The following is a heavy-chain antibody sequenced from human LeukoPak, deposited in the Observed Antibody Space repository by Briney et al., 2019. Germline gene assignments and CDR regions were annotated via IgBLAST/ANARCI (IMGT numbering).Heavy chain of an antibody. CDR1: GFTFRSCE. CDR3: ARCGRGYDSSGYYSY. V-gene: IGHV3-48*03. J-gene: IGHJ4*02. Sequence: GGSLRLSCAASGFTFRSCEMNWVRQAPGKGLEWVSYISSSGSTIYYADSVKGRFTISRDNAKNSLYLQMNSLRAEDTAIYYCARCGRGYDSSGYYSYWGQGTLVTVSS. D-gene: IGHD3-22*01. CDR2: ISSSGSTI.